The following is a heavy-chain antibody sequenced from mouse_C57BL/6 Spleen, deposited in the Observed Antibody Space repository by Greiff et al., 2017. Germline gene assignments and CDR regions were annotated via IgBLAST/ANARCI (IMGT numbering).Heavy chain of an antibody. Sequence: QVQLQQPGAELVKPGASVKMSCKASGYTFTSYWITWMKQRPGQGLEWIGDIYPGSGSTNYNEKFKSKAKLTVDTSSSTAYMQLSSLTSEDSAVYYCAREEQLRLGFAYWGQGTLVTVSA. D-gene: IGHD3-2*02. CDR3: AREEQLRLGFAY. J-gene: IGHJ3*01. CDR2: IYPGSGST. V-gene: IGHV1-55*01. CDR1: GYTFTSYW.